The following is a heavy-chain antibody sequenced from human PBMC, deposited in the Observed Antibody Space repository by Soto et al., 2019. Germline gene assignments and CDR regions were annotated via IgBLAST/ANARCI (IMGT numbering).Heavy chain of an antibody. J-gene: IGHJ5*02. V-gene: IGHV3-23*01. CDR3: AKPITAGGSNS. D-gene: IGHD3-10*01. CDR2: ISASATQT. Sequence: EARILESGGGLAQPGGSLKISCTASGFNFNIYAMSWVRQAPGKGLEWVSGISASATQTYYAESVKGRFAISRDNSKSTLYLQLDSLTPEDTARYYCAKPITAGGSNSWGPGTLGAVSS. CDR1: GFNFNIYA.